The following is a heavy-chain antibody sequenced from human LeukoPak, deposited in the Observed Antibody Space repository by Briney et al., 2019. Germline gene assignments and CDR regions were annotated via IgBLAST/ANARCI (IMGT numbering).Heavy chain of an antibody. D-gene: IGHD2-2*01. CDR1: GYTFTSYY. J-gene: IGHJ3*02. CDR3: ARECSTSCLDAFDI. V-gene: IGHV1-46*01. CDR2: INPSGDST. Sequence: AAVNVSCMASGYTFTSYYMHWVRQAPGEGLEGMGIINPSGDSTSYAQKFQGRVTMTRDTSTSTVYMELSSLRSEHTAVYYCARECSTSCLDAFDIWGQGTMVTVSS.